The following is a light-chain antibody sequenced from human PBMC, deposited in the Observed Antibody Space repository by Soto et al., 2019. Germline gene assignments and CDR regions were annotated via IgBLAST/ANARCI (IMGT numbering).Light chain of an antibody. CDR1: QTISTY. CDR3: QQSHGIPYT. V-gene: IGKV1-39*01. CDR2: AAS. J-gene: IGKJ2*01. Sequence: DIQMTQSPSSLSASVGDRVTITCRASQTISTYLNWYQQEPGKAPKLLIYAASSLQSGVPSRFSGRGSGTDFALSISSLQPEDFAAYYCQQSHGIPYTFGQGTKLEIK.